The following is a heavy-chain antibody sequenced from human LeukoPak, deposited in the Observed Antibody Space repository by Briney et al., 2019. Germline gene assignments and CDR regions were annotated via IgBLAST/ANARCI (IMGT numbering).Heavy chain of an antibody. Sequence: ASVKVSCKASGYTFTSYAMHWVRQAPGQRLEWMGWINAGNGNTKSSQKFQGRVTITRDTSASTAYMELSSLRSEDTAVYYCARVGSPQSASYYAVDYWGQGTLVTVSS. D-gene: IGHD1-26*01. CDR3: ARVGSPQSASYYAVDY. V-gene: IGHV1-3*01. J-gene: IGHJ4*02. CDR2: INAGNGNT. CDR1: GYTFTSYA.